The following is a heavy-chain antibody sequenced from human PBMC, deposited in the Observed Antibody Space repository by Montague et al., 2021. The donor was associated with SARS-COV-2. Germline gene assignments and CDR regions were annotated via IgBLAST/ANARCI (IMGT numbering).Heavy chain of an antibody. CDR3: SGNMYFYDSRGYQNIDY. CDR1: GLTFSSYA. J-gene: IGHJ4*02. D-gene: IGHD3-22*01. V-gene: IGHV3-23*01. CDR2: ISGIGSST. Sequence: SLRLSCAASGLTFSSYAMTWVRQAPGKGLEWVSAISGIGSSTFYADSVRGRFTISRDDSKNTLYLQMNGLRVEDTAIYYCSGNMYFYDSRGYQNIDYWGQGILVAVSS.